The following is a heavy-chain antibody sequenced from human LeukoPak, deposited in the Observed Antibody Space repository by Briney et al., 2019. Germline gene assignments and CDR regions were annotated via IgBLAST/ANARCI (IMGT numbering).Heavy chain of an antibody. CDR2: IYYSGST. V-gene: IGHV4-59*01. CDR1: GGSISSYY. J-gene: IGHJ4*02. Sequence: SETLSLTCTVSGGSISSYYWSWIRQPPGKGLEWIGYIYYSGSTNYNPSLKSRVTISVDTSKNQFSLKLSSVTAADTAVYYCARTGSHSPTDYWGQGTLVTVSS. CDR3: ARTGSHSPTDY. D-gene: IGHD1-26*01.